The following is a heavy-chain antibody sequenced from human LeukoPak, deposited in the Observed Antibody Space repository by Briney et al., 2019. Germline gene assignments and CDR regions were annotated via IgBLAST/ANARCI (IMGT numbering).Heavy chain of an antibody. CDR2: ISGGGDSI. J-gene: IGHJ4*02. V-gene: IGHV3-48*03. CDR3: ARVPSPNYVSASYSVDY. Sequence: PGGSLRLSRAVSESTFGNYELSWVRQAPGEGLDWLSCISGGGDSIYYADSVKGRFTISRDNGKKSIYLQMNSLRAEDTATYYCARVPSPNYVSASYSVDYWGQGTLVTVSS. CDR1: ESTFGNYE. D-gene: IGHD3-10*01.